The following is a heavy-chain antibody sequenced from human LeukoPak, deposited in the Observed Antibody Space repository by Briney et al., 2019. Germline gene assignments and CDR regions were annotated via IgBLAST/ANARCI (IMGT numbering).Heavy chain of an antibody. Sequence: PGGSLRLSCAASGFTFSSYAMSWVRQAPGKGLEWVSAISGSGSSTYYADSVKGRFTISRDNSKNTLYLQMNSLRAEDTAVYYCAGGTDRTFDYWGQGTLVTVSS. CDR2: ISGSGSST. J-gene: IGHJ4*02. CDR3: AGGTDRTFDY. V-gene: IGHV3-23*01. CDR1: GFTFSSYA.